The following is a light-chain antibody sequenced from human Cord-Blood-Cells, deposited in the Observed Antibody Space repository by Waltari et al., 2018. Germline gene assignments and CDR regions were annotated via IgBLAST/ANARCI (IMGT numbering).Light chain of an antibody. V-gene: IGKV1-8*01. CDR1: QGISSY. CDR3: QQYYSYPCR. J-gene: IGKJ2*04. CDR2: AAS. Sequence: AIRMTQSPSPFSASTGDRVTITCRASQGISSYLAWYQQKPGKAPKLLIYAASTLQSGVPSRFSGSGSGTDFTLTISCLQSEDFATYYCQQYYSYPCRFGQGTKLEIK.